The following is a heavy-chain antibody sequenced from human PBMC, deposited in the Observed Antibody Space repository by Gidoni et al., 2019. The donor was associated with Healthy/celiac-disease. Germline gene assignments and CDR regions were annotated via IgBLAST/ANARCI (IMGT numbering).Heavy chain of an antibody. V-gene: IGHV3-48*01. J-gene: IGHJ3*02. CDR1: GFTCSSYS. CDR3: ARLAGKNAFDI. CDR2: ISSSSSTI. Sequence: EVQLVESGGGLVQPGGSLRLSCAASGFTCSSYSMNWVRQAPGKGLEWVSYISSSSSTIDYADSVKGRFTISRDNAKNSLYLQMNSLRAEDTAVYYCARLAGKNAFDIWGQGTMVTVSS.